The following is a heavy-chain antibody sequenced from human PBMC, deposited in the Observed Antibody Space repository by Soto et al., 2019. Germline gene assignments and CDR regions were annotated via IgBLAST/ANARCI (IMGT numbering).Heavy chain of an antibody. Sequence: VGSLRLSCAASGFTFSTSWMSWVRQAPGKGLEWVANIKEDGSEKYYVDSVKGRFTISRDHAKNSLYLQMNSLGADDTAVYYCARADYYGDPGSYWGQGTRVTVSS. D-gene: IGHD3-10*01. CDR3: ARADYYGDPGSY. J-gene: IGHJ4*02. V-gene: IGHV3-7*01. CDR1: GFTFSTSW. CDR2: IKEDGSEK.